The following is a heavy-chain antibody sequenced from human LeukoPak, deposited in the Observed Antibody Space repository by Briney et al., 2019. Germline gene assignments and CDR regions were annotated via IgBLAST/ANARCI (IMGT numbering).Heavy chain of an antibody. D-gene: IGHD6-19*01. CDR3: AREATLLRKQWLAY. CDR1: GFIFSCCG. CDR2: IWADGSNK. Sequence: GGFLRLSCAASGFIFSCCGLHWVRQAPGKGLEWVAVIWADGSNKYYADSVKGRFTISRDNSKNTLYLQMNSLRAEDTAVYYCAREATLLRKQWLAYWGQGSLVTVSS. V-gene: IGHV3-33*01. J-gene: IGHJ4*02.